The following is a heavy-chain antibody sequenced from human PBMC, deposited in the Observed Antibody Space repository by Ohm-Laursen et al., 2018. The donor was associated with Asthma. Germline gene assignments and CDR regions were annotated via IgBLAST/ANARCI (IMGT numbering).Heavy chain of an antibody. CDR3: ARDSGWNALDH. V-gene: IGHV3-7*05. Sequence: SLRLSCAASGFPFNTSWMTWVRQVPGKGLEWVANIKPDGTENAYLDSVRGRFTISKDNAKNSLFLQMNSLRGEDTALYHCARDSGWNALDHWGQGTLVSVSS. CDR1: GFPFNTSW. J-gene: IGHJ4*02. CDR2: IKPDGTEN. D-gene: IGHD1-1*01.